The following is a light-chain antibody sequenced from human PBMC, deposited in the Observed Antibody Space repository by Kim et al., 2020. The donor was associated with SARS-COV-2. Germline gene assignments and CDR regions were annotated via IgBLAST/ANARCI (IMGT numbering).Light chain of an antibody. V-gene: IGKV1-9*01. CDR3: QQLHTYPIT. CDR2: AAS. CDR1: QGISSY. Sequence: ESVGDRVTISCRASQGISSYLAWYQQKPGKAPNLLIYAASTLESGVPSRFSGSGSGTDFTLTISSLRPEDFATYYCQQLHTYPITFGQGTRLEIK. J-gene: IGKJ5*01.